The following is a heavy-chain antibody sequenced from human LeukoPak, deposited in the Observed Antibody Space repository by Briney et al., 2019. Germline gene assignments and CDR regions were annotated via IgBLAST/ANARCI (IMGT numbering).Heavy chain of an antibody. CDR2: IYTSGST. CDR3: ASSPLLGSLEWLLGDYYYMDV. CDR1: GGSISSYY. V-gene: IGHV4-4*07. Sequence: SETLSLTGTVSGGSISSYYWSWIRQPAGKVLEWIGRIYTSGSTNYNPSLKSRVTMSVDTSKNQFSLKLSSVTAADTAVYYCASSPLLGSLEWLLGDYYYMDVWGKGTPVTVSS. J-gene: IGHJ6*03. D-gene: IGHD3-3*01.